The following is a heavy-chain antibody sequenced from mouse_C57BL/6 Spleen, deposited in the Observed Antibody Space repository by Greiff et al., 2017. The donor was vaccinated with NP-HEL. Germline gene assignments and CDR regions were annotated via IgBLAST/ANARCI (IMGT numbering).Heavy chain of an antibody. CDR2: IDPKSGGT. J-gene: IGHJ3*01. V-gene: IGHV1-72*01. D-gene: IGHD2-3*01. CDR3: APIYDVYYGFAY. CDR1: GYTFTSYW. Sequence: QVQLKQPGAELVKPGASVKLSCKASGYTFTSYWMHWVKQRPGRGLEWIGRIDPKSGGTKYNEKFKSKATLTVDKPSSTAYMQISSLTSEDSAVYYCAPIYDVYYGFAYWGQGTLVTVSA.